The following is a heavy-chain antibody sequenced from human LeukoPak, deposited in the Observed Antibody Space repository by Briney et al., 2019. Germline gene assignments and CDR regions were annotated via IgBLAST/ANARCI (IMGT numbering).Heavy chain of an antibody. V-gene: IGHV1-18*01. D-gene: IGHD3-22*01. J-gene: IGHJ6*03. CDR1: GYTFTSYG. Sequence: GASVKVSCKASGYTFTSYGISWVRQAPGQGLEWMGWTSAYNGNTNYAQKLQGRVTMTTDTSTSTAYMELRSLRSDDTAVYYCARVRDPSQDYYDSSGYYYMDVWGKGTTVTVSS. CDR3: ARVRDPSQDYYDSSGYYYMDV. CDR2: TSAYNGNT.